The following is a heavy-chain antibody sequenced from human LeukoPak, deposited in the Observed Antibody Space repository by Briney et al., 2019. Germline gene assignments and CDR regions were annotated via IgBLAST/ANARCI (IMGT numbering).Heavy chain of an antibody. CDR1: GGSISSHY. V-gene: IGHV4-59*11. J-gene: IGHJ3*02. CDR3: ARSSGDIVVVPAAHAFDI. Sequence: SETLSLTCTVSGGSISSHYWSWIRQPPGKGLEWIGYIHYSGSMNHNPALKSRVTISVDTSKNQFSLKLSSVTAADTAVYYCARSSGDIVVVPAAHAFDIWGQGTMVTVSS. CDR2: IHYSGSM. D-gene: IGHD2-2*01.